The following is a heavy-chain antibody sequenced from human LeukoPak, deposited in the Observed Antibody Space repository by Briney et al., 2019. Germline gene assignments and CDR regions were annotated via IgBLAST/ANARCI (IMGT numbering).Heavy chain of an antibody. D-gene: IGHD4-17*01. CDR2: ISGISRFI. CDR1: GFTFTSYT. CDR3: ARQTTTVTQFDY. V-gene: IGHV3-21*01. Sequence: GGSLRLSCAASGFTFTSYTMHWVRRAPGKGLEWVSSISGISRFIYYADSVKGRFTISRDNAKNSLYLQMNSLRAEDTAVYFCARQTTTVTQFDYWGQGTLVTVSS. J-gene: IGHJ4*02.